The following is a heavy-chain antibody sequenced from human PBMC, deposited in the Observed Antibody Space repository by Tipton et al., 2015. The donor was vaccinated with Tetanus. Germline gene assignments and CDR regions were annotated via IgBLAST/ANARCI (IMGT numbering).Heavy chain of an antibody. V-gene: IGHV1-69*09. Sequence: QVQLVQSGSELKKPGSSVKVSCKASGGTFSSYAISWVRQAPGQGLECMGIINPSGGDARYAQKFQGRITIIGDTSTTTVYMELSSLRSEDTAVYYCARSYYDSSGYLGYWGQGTQVTVSS. D-gene: IGHD3-22*01. J-gene: IGHJ4*02. CDR3: ARSYYDSSGYLGY. CDR2: INPSGGDA. CDR1: GGTFSSYA.